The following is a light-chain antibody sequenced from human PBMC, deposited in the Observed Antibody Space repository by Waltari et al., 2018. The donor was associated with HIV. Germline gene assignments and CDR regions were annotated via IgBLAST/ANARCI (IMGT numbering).Light chain of an antibody. CDR3: HSYDSSRGGVYV. Sequence: QSVLTQPPSVSGPPRHSVTISCSNVGPRSDVNWYQQLPGVAPQLLLYANYNRPSGVPDRFSGSKSGTSASLAITGLQPEDEADYYCHSYDSSRGGVYVFGTGTKVTVL. V-gene: IGLV1-40*01. CDR1: NVGPRSD. J-gene: IGLJ1*01. CDR2: ANY.